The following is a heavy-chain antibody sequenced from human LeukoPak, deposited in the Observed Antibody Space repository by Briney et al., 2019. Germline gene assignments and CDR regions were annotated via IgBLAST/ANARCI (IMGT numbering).Heavy chain of an antibody. D-gene: IGHD6-13*01. CDR1: GGSISSYY. V-gene: IGHV4-59*01. CDR3: ARAAAAARLFGDY. CDR2: IYYSGST. J-gene: IGHJ4*02. Sequence: SETLSLTCTVSGGSISSYYWSWIRQPPGKGLEWIGYIYYSGSTNYNPSLKSRVTISVDTSKNQFSLKLSSVTAADTAVYYCARAAAAARLFGDYWGQGTLVTVSS.